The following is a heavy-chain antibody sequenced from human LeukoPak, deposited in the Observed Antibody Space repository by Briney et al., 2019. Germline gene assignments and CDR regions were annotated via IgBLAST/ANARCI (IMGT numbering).Heavy chain of an antibody. J-gene: IGHJ4*02. CDR3: ARDPENEYSYGYGDY. CDR2: SQTTKPNSCTT. Sequence: GGSLRLSCAASGFAITDHHMDWVRQAPGKGMEWVGRSQTTKPNSCTTEYAASVKGRFTISRDNADNSLYLQMNSLRAEDTAVYYCARDPENEYSYGYGDYWGQGTLVTVSS. D-gene: IGHD5-18*01. CDR1: GFAITDHH. V-gene: IGHV3-72*01.